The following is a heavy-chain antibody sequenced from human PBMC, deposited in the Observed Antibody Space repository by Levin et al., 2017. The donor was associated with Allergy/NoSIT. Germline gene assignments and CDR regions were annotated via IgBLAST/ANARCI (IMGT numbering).Heavy chain of an antibody. CDR2: INPSGGST. Sequence: ASVKVSCKASGYTFTSYYMHWVRQAPGQGLEWMGIINPSGGSTSYAQKFQGRVTMTRDTSTSTVYMELSSLRSEDTAVYYCARVPRSYSSGWYVSDYWGQGTLVTVSS. D-gene: IGHD6-19*01. CDR3: ARVPRSYSSGWYVSDY. J-gene: IGHJ4*02. CDR1: GYTFTSYY. V-gene: IGHV1-46*01.